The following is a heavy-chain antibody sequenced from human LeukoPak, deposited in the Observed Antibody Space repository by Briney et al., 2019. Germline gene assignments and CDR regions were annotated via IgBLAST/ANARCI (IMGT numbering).Heavy chain of an antibody. CDR2: IYHSGST. CDR3: ARMVQVIDY. D-gene: IGHD4/OR15-4a*01. V-gene: IGHV4-38-2*02. Sequence: SETLSLTCTVSGYSISSGYYWGWIRQPPGKGLEWIGSIYHSGSTYYNPSLKSRVTISVDTSKNQFSLKLSSVTAADTAVYYCARMVQVIDYWGQGTLVTVSS. J-gene: IGHJ4*02. CDR1: GYSISSGYY.